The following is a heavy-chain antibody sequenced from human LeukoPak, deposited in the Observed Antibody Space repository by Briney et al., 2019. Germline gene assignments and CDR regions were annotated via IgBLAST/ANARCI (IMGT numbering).Heavy chain of an antibody. J-gene: IGHJ4*02. Sequence: GGSLRLSCVASEFTFGIYWMKWVRQARGKGLEWVANMNQDGSEKNYVDSVKGRFIISRDNAKNSLYLQMNSLRAEDTAVFYCTRGGMDYWGRGTLVTVSS. D-gene: IGHD3-10*01. CDR3: TRGGMDY. V-gene: IGHV3-7*04. CDR2: MNQDGSEK. CDR1: EFTFGIYW.